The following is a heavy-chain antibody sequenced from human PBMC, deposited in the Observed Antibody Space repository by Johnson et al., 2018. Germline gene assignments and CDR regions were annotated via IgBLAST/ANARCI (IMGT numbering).Heavy chain of an antibody. Sequence: QVQLQQSGPGLVKPSQTLSLTCAISGDSVSRNGVAWNWIRQSPSRGLEWLGRTYYESKWNHDYAVYVKSRVIINPDTSMNLFYLQLNSVTPEATAVYSCARGINSAFDTWGQGSLVTVCS. D-gene: IGHD1-14*01. J-gene: IGHJ3*02. CDR3: ARGINSAFDT. V-gene: IGHV6-1*01. CDR2: TYYESKWNH. CDR1: GDSVSRNGVA.